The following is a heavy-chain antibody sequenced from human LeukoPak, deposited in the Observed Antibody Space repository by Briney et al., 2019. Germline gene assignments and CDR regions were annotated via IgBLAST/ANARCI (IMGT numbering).Heavy chain of an antibody. Sequence: KPGGSLRLSCAASGFTFSSYNMNWVRQAPGKGLEWVACISEGSNHIYYADSMKGRFTISRDNAKNSLYLEMNSLRVEDTAVYHCVRDSDTYGDHTTRRFDSWGQGTLVTVSS. CDR2: ISEGSNHI. J-gene: IGHJ4*02. CDR1: GFTFSSYN. V-gene: IGHV3-21*01. CDR3: VRDSDTYGDHTTRRFDS. D-gene: IGHD4-17*01.